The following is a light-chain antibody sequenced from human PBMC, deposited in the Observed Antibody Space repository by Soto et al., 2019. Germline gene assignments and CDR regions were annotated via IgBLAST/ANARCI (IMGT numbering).Light chain of an antibody. CDR3: QQQNNWPIT. J-gene: IGKJ4*01. Sequence: EIVMTQSPATLSVSPGERATLSCRASQSVSSNLAWYQQKPGQAPRLLMYGISTRATGIPARFSGSGSGTEFTLTISSLQSEDFAIYYCQQQNNWPITFGGGTKVEIK. V-gene: IGKV3-15*01. CDR2: GIS. CDR1: QSVSSN.